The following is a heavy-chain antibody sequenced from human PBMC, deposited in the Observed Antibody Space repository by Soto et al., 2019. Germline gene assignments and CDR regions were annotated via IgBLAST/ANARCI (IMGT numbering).Heavy chain of an antibody. V-gene: IGHV1-8*01. CDR2: MNPNSGNS. CDR3: ARETHRVTIFGVVDPTRYFDY. CDR1: GYTFNSYD. D-gene: IGHD3-3*01. J-gene: IGHJ4*02. Sequence: ASVKVSCKASGYTFNSYDINWVRQAPGQGLEWVGWMNPNSGNSGYAQKFQGRVTMTRDTSISTAYMELSSLSSEDTAVYFCARETHRVTIFGVVDPTRYFDYWGQGALVTVSS.